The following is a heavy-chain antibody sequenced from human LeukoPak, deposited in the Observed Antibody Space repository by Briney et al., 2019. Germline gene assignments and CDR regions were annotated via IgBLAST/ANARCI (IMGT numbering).Heavy chain of an antibody. D-gene: IGHD6-19*01. Sequence: GASVKVSCKASGYTFTGYYMHWVRQAPGQGLEWMGWINPNSGGTNYAQKFQGRVTMTRDTSISTAYMELSRLRSDDTAVYYCARDPTEQWLVSIYYYYYGMDVWGQGTTVTVSS. J-gene: IGHJ6*02. CDR2: INPNSGGT. V-gene: IGHV1-2*02. CDR3: ARDPTEQWLVSIYYYYYGMDV. CDR1: GYTFTGYY.